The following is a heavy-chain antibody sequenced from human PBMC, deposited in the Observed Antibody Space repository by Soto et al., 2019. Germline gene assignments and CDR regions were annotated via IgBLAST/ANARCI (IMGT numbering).Heavy chain of an antibody. J-gene: IGHJ5*02. CDR2: IKPDESEK. D-gene: IGHD4-4*01. V-gene: IGHV3-7*01. Sequence: PGGSLRLSCTASGFTFSDSWMTWFRQAPGKGLEWVARIKPDESEKKYADSVKGRFSISRDNAKNSMYLQMDSLRGEDTAVYYCVRGGSNYASWGQGTLVTVSS. CDR3: VRGGSNYAS. CDR1: GFTFSDSW.